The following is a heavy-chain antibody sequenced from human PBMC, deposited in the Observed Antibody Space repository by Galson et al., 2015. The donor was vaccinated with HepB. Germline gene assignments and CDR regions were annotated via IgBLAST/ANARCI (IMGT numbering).Heavy chain of an antibody. CDR1: GDSVSSNSGA. J-gene: IGHJ4*02. CDR2: TFYRSKWYN. CDR3: ARGVRYFDY. V-gene: IGHV6-1*01. Sequence: CAISGDSVSSNSGAWNWIRQSPSRGLEWLGRTFYRSKWYNEYSVSVKSRIIIKPDTSKNQFSLQLNSVTPEVTAVYYCARGVRYFDYWGQGTLVTVSS. D-gene: IGHD3-16*02.